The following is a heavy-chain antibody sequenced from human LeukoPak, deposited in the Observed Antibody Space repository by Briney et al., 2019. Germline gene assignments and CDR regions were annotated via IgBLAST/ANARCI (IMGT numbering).Heavy chain of an antibody. CDR2: ISPNSGGT. CDR3: ARDNGDSGSYYFDY. V-gene: IGHV1-2*02. Sequence: ASVTVSCKASGYTFTDYYMHWVRQAPGQGLEWMGWISPNSGGTNYAQKFQGRVTMTRDTSISTAYMELSRLRSDDTAVYYCARDNGDSGSYYFDYWGQGTLVTVSS. D-gene: IGHD1-26*01. J-gene: IGHJ4*02. CDR1: GYTFTDYY.